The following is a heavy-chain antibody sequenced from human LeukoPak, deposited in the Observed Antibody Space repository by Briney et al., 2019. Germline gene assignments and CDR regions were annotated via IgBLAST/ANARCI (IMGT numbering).Heavy chain of an antibody. V-gene: IGHV4-31*03. D-gene: IGHD4-23*01. Sequence: SETLSLTCTVSGGSISSGGYYWSWIRQHPGKGLKWIGCIYFSGSTYYNPSLKSRVTISVDTSKNQFSLQLSSVTAADTAVYYCARDYYGGNPGYYFDHWGQGTLVTVSS. CDR3: ARDYYGGNPGYYFDH. CDR1: GGSISSGGYY. J-gene: IGHJ4*02. CDR2: IYFSGST.